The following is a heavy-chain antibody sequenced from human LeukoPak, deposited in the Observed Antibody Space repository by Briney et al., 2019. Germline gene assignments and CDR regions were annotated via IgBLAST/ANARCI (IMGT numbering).Heavy chain of an antibody. Sequence: GGSLRLSCAASGFTFSSYAMSWVRQAPGKGLEWVSAISGSGGSTYYADSVKGRFTISRDNSKNTLYLQMNSLRAEDTAVYYCAKAQEVGAIGLTVKGVPYYFDYWGQGTLVTVSS. CDR3: AKAQEVGAIGLTVKGVPYYFDY. CDR2: ISGSGGST. D-gene: IGHD1-26*01. V-gene: IGHV3-23*01. CDR1: GFTFSSYA. J-gene: IGHJ4*02.